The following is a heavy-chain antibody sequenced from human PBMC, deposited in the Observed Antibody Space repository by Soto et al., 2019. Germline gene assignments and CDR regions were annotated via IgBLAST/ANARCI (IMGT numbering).Heavy chain of an antibody. D-gene: IGHD5-12*01. Sequence: VGSLRLSCAASGFTFSSYGMHWVRQAPGKGLEWVAVISYDGSNKYYADSVKGRFTISRDNSKNTLYLQMNSLRAEDTAVYYCAKDLRGYSEVGAFDIWGQGTMVTVSS. CDR2: ISYDGSNK. V-gene: IGHV3-30*18. J-gene: IGHJ3*02. CDR1: GFTFSSYG. CDR3: AKDLRGYSEVGAFDI.